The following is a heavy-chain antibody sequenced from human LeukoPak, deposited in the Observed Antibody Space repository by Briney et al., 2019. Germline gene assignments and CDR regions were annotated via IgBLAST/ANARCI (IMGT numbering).Heavy chain of an antibody. CDR1: GFTVSSNF. Sequence: GGSLRLSCAASGFTVSSNFMSWARQAPGKGLEWVSVIKSGGTTYYADSVRGRFTISRDNSKNTLYLQMNSLRAEDTAVYYCAGRDRGYYYGMDVWGQGTTVTVSS. D-gene: IGHD3-3*01. V-gene: IGHV3-66*01. CDR2: IKSGGTT. CDR3: AGRDRGYYYGMDV. J-gene: IGHJ6*02.